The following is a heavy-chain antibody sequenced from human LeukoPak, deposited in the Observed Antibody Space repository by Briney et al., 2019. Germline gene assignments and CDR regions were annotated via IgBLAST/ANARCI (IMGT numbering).Heavy chain of an antibody. CDR2: IYTSRST. J-gene: IGHJ6*03. D-gene: IGHD3-10*01. Sequence: SETLSLTCTVSGGSISSGSYYWSWIRQPAGKGLEWIGRIYTSRSTNYNPSLKSRVTISVDTSKNQFSLKLSSVTAADTAVYYCARAPMAPRGYYYYYMDVWGKGTTVTVSS. CDR3: ARAPMAPRGYYYYYMDV. V-gene: IGHV4-61*02. CDR1: GGSISSGSYY.